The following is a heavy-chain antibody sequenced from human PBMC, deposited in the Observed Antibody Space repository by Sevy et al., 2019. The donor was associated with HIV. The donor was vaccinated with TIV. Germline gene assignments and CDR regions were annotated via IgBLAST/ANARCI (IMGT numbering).Heavy chain of an antibody. CDR3: ARGKVLFDY. CDR2: IYYNGTT. J-gene: IGHJ4*02. Sequence: SETMSLTCSVSGGSFSSYYWSWIRQSPGKGLEWIGYIYYNGTTNSNPSLRRRVTLSAHTSRNQVSLRLNSVTAADTAVYYCARGKVLFDYWGQGTLVTVSS. V-gene: IGHV4-59*01. CDR1: GGSFSSYY.